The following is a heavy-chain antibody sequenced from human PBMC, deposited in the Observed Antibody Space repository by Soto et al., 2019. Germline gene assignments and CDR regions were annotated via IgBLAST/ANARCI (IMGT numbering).Heavy chain of an antibody. CDR3: ALTRRSSLLEVAGPGFEY. Sequence: QVRLVESGGGVVQPGRSLRLSCAASGFNFGVFGIHWVRQAPGKGLEWLSVLSYEGSEEYYADSVRGRFTISRDNSKNMLFLQMHSLRVDDTGVYYCALTRRSSLLEVAGPGFEYWGQGTLVTVS. D-gene: IGHD6-19*01. V-gene: IGHV3-30*03. CDR2: LSYEGSEE. J-gene: IGHJ4*02. CDR1: GFNFGVFG.